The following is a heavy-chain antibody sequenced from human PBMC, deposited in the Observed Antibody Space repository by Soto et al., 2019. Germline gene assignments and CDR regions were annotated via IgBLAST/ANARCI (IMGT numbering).Heavy chain of an antibody. J-gene: IGHJ4*02. CDR1: GGTFSSYA. CDR3: ARATPKCSGGSCYSGGKIFDY. V-gene: IGHV1-69*13. D-gene: IGHD2-15*01. Sequence: ASVKVSCKASGGTFSSYAISWVRQAPGQGLEWMGGIIPIFGTANYAQKFQGRVTITADESTSTAYMELSSLRSEDTAVYYCARATPKCSGGSCYSGGKIFDYWGQGTLVTVS. CDR2: IIPIFGTA.